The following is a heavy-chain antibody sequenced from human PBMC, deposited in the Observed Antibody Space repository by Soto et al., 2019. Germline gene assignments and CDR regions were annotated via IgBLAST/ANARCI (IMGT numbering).Heavy chain of an antibody. V-gene: IGHV3-30*18. CDR3: AKGNGQYYYYYMDV. J-gene: IGHJ6*03. Sequence: QVQLVESGGGVVQPGRSLRLSCAASGFTFRNYGMHWVRQTPGKGLEWVAIISFDGSYKYYADFVKGRFTISRDNSKNTRDLQMNSLRAEDTAVYYCAKGNGQYYYYYMDVWGKGTTVTVSS. CDR2: ISFDGSYK. CDR1: GFTFRNYG. D-gene: IGHD2-8*01.